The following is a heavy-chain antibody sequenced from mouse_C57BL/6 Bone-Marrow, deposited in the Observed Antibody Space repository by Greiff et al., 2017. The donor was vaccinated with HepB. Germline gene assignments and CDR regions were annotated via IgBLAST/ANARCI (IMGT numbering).Heavy chain of an antibody. CDR1: GYTFTDYY. J-gene: IGHJ4*01. V-gene: IGHV1-26*01. CDR2: INPNNGGT. Sequence: VQLQQSGPERVKPGASVKISSKASGYTFTDYYMNWVKQSHGKSLEWIGDINPNNGGTSYNQKFKGKATLTVDKSSSTAYMELRSLTSEDSAVYYCARIWYYGSSHAMDYWGQGTSVIVSS. CDR3: ARIWYYGSSHAMDY. D-gene: IGHD1-1*01.